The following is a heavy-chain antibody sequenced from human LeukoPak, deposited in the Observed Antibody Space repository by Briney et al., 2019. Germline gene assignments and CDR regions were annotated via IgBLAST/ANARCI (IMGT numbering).Heavy chain of an antibody. CDR2: LYSDGNT. D-gene: IGHD1-14*01. Sequence: PPRGSLRLSCAASGFTVITNDMTWVRQAPGKGLEWVSVLYSDGNTKYADSVQGRFTISRNNSKNTLYLEMNSLSPDDTAVYYCARGVEPLAANTLAYWGQGTLVTVSS. J-gene: IGHJ4*02. V-gene: IGHV3-53*01. CDR3: ARGVEPLAANTLAY. CDR1: GFTVITND.